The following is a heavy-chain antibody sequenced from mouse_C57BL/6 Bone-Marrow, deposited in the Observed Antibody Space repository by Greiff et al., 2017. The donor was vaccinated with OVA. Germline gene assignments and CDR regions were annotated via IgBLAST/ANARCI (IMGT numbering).Heavy chain of an antibody. D-gene: IGHD4-1*02. CDR3: ARDAPTGYYCDY. V-gene: IGHV7-1*01. Sequence: EVKLMESGGGLVQSGRSLRLSCATSGFTFSDFYMEWVRQAPGKGLEWIAASRNKANDYTTEYSASVKGRFIVSRDTSQSILYLQMNALGAEDTAIYYCARDAPTGYYCDYWGQGTTLTVSS. J-gene: IGHJ2*01. CDR1: GFTFSDFY. CDR2: SRNKANDYTT.